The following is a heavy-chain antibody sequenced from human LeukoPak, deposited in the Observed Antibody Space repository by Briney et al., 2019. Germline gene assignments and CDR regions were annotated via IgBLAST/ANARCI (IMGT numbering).Heavy chain of an antibody. J-gene: IGHJ4*02. Sequence: GGSLRLSCAASGFTFSSYAVSWVRQAPGKGLEWFSGISGSGGSTYYADSVKGRFTISRYNSKNTRDLQMNILGADDAAVYYCANLNSGFATDFWGQGTLVSVCS. D-gene: IGHD5-12*01. V-gene: IGHV3-23*01. CDR3: ANLNSGFATDF. CDR2: ISGSGGST. CDR1: GFTFSSYA.